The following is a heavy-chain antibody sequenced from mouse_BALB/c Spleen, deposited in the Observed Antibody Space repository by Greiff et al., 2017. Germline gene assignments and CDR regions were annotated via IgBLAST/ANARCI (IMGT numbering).Heavy chain of an antibody. D-gene: IGHD6-1*01. CDR2: ISDGGSYT. CDR3: ARKATTPFAY. CDR1: GFTFSDYY. V-gene: IGHV5-4*02. Sequence: EVKLMESGGGLVKPGGSLKLSCAASGFTFSDYYMYWVRQTPEKRLEWVATISDGGSYTYYPDSVKGRFTISRDNAKNNLYLQMSSLKSEDTAMYYCARKATTPFAYWGQGTLVTVSA. J-gene: IGHJ3*01.